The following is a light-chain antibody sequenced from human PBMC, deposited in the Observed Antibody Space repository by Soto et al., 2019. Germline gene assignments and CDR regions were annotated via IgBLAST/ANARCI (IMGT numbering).Light chain of an antibody. CDR2: DAS. CDR3: QQYNNYPRT. J-gene: IGKJ1*01. Sequence: DMQMTQSPSTLSACVGDRVTITCRASESIRTWLAWYQHKPGKAPKFLIYDASTLESGVPSRFSGSGSGTEFTLTISSLQPDDFATYYCQQYNNYPRTFGQGTKVDI. V-gene: IGKV1-5*01. CDR1: ESIRTW.